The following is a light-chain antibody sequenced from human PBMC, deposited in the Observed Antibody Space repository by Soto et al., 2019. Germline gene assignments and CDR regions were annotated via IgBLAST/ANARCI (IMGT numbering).Light chain of an antibody. CDR1: QSVSSSY. CDR3: QQYGSSPGT. V-gene: IGKV3-20*01. J-gene: IGKJ1*01. CDR2: GAS. Sequence: EVVMTQSPVTLSVSPGERATLSCRASQSVSSSYLAWYQQKPGQAPRLLIYGASSRATGIPDRFSGSGSGTDFTLTISRLGPEDFAVYYCQQYGSSPGTFGQGTKVDIK.